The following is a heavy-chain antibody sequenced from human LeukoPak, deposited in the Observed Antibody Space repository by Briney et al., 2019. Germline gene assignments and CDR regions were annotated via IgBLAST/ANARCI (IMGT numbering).Heavy chain of an antibody. J-gene: IGHJ5*02. V-gene: IGHV1-46*01. CDR3: ARVSWLNPSFDP. Sequence: GASVKVSCKASGYTFTSYYMHWVRQAPGQGLEWMGIINPSGSSTSYAQKFQGRVTMTGDMSTSTVYMELSSLRSEDTAVYYCARVSWLNPSFDPWGQKTLVTVSS. D-gene: IGHD3-9*01. CDR1: GYTFTSYY. CDR2: INPSGSST.